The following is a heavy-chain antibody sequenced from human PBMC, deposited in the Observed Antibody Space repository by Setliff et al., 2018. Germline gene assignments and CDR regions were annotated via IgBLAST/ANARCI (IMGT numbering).Heavy chain of an antibody. V-gene: IGHV3-23*01. CDR2: LNDVGHNT. CDR3: AKHVLSSGWPNDAFDF. Sequence: GGSLRLSCAASGFTFSDHYMSWVRQAPGKGLEWVSGLNDVGHNTYYADSVKGRFTISRDNSKNTLYLQMNSLRAEDAAVYYCAKHVLSSGWPNDAFDFWGQGTMVTVSS. J-gene: IGHJ3*01. D-gene: IGHD6-25*01. CDR1: GFTFSDHY.